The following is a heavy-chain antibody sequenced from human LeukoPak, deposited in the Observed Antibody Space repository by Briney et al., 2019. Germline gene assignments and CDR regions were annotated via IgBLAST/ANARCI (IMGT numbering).Heavy chain of an antibody. J-gene: IGHJ4*02. CDR1: GFTFSSYG. CDR3: AKVKGSATDDY. D-gene: IGHD3-10*01. CDR2: ISYDGSNK. Sequence: GRSLRLSCAASGFTFSSYGMHWVRQAPGKGLEWVAVISYDGSNKYYADSVKGRFTISRDNSKNTLYLQMNSLRAEDTAVYYCAKVKGSATDDYWGQGTLVTASS. V-gene: IGHV3-30*18.